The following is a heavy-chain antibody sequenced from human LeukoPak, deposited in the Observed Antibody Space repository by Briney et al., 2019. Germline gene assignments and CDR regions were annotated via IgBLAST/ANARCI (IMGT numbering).Heavy chain of an antibody. J-gene: IGHJ4*02. D-gene: IGHD5-18*01. CDR2: ISSSSSYI. V-gene: IGHV3-21*01. CDR3: ARAARGYSYGRPPPFDY. Sequence: GGSLGLSCAASGFTFSSYSMSWVRQAPGKGLEWVSSISSSSSYIYYADSVKGRFTISRDNAKNSLYLQMNSLRAEDTAVYYCARAARGYSYGRPPPFDYWGQGTLVTVSS. CDR1: GFTFSSYS.